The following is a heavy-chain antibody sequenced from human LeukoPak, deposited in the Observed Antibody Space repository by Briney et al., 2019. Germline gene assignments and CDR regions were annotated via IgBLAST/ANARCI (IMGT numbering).Heavy chain of an antibody. CDR2: IKQDGSEE. J-gene: IGHJ4*02. V-gene: IGHV3-7*05. D-gene: IGHD5-12*01. CDR1: GFTFSSYC. CDR3: ASERTGKVARY. Sequence: GGSLRLSCAASGFTFSSYCMSWVRQAPGKGLEWVANIKQDGSEEYYVDSVKGRFTISRDNDKNSLSLQMNSLRAEDTAVYYCASERTGKVARYWGQGTLVTVSS.